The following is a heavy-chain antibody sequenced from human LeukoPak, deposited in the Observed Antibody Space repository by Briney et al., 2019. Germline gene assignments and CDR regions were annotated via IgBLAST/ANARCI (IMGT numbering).Heavy chain of an antibody. CDR1: GFTFSSYW. CDR2: IKQDGSEK. CDR3: ARGPYYDFWSGFDY. Sequence: PGGSLRLSCAASGFTFSSYWMSWVRQAPGKGLEWVANIKQDGSEKYYVDSVKGRFTISRDNAKNSLYLQMNSLRAEDTAVYYGARGPYYDFWSGFDYWGQGTLVTVSS. D-gene: IGHD3-3*01. J-gene: IGHJ4*02. V-gene: IGHV3-7*01.